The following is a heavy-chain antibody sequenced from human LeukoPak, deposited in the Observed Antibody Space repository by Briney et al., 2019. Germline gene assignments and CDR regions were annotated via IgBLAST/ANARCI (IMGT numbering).Heavy chain of an antibody. V-gene: IGHV4-39*01. J-gene: IGHJ4*02. CDR3: VGGSGNFGEAFDF. CDR1: GDSIRSNTYY. Sequence: PSETLSLTCTVSGDSIRSNTYYWGWIRQPPGKGLEWIGSVYYSGITYYNPSLESRVTVSVDTSKNQFYLKLISVTAADTAVYYCVGGSGNFGEAFDFWGQGTLVTVSS. CDR2: VYYSGIT. D-gene: IGHD3-10*01.